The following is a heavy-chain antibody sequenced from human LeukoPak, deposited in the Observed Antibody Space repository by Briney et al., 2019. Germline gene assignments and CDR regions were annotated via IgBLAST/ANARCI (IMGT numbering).Heavy chain of an antibody. Sequence: PSQTLSLTCTVSGGSISSGSYYWSWIRQPAGKGLEWIGRIYTSGSTNYNPSLKGRVTISVDTSKNQFSLKLSSVTAADTAVYYCARTDNNWNYGGFDYWGQGALVTVSS. CDR1: GGSISSGSYY. D-gene: IGHD1-7*01. CDR2: IYTSGST. J-gene: IGHJ4*02. V-gene: IGHV4-61*02. CDR3: ARTDNNWNYGGFDY.